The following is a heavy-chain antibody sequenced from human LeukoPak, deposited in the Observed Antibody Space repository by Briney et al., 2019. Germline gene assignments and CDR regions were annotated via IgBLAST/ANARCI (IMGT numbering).Heavy chain of an antibody. CDR2: ISAYNGNT. V-gene: IGHV1-18*01. Sequence: ASVKVSCKVSGYTLTELSMHWVRQAPGKGLEWMGWISAYNGNTNYAQKLQGRVTMTTDTSTSTAYMELRSLRSDDTAVYYCARSPMYYDSSGYPGTYWGQGTLVTVSS. CDR1: GYTLTELS. CDR3: ARSPMYYDSSGYPGTY. J-gene: IGHJ4*02. D-gene: IGHD3-22*01.